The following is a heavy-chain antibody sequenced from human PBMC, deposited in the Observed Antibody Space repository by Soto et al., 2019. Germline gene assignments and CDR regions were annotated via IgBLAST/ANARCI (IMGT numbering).Heavy chain of an antibody. V-gene: IGHV4-59*01. CDR3: ARDTAAGTNYYYYGMDV. Sequence: QVQLQESGPGLVKPSETLSLTCTVSGGSISSYYWSWIRQPPGKGLEWIGYIYYSGSTNYNPSLTSRVTISVDTSKIQSSLKLSSVTAADTAVYYCARDTAAGTNYYYYGMDVWGQGTTVTVSS. J-gene: IGHJ6*02. D-gene: IGHD6-13*01. CDR2: IYYSGST. CDR1: GGSISSYY.